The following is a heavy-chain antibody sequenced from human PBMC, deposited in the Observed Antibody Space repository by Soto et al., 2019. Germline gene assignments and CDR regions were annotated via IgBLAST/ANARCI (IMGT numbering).Heavy chain of an antibody. Sequence: PSETLSLTCAVYGGSFSGYYWSWIRQPPGKGLEWIGEINHSGGTNYNPSLKSRVTISVDTSKNQFSLKLSSVTAADTAVYYCGRGGSRWFGELRILRSWRHGTLVT. CDR1: GGSFSGYY. CDR3: GRGGSRWFGELRILRS. J-gene: IGHJ5*01. CDR2: INHSGGT. D-gene: IGHD3-10*01. V-gene: IGHV4-34*01.